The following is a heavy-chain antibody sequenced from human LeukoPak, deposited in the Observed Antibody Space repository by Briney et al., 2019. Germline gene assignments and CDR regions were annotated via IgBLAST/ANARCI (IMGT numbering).Heavy chain of an antibody. CDR2: ISYDGSNK. CDR1: GFTFSSYA. J-gene: IGHJ3*02. Sequence: GGSLRLSCAASGFTFSSYAMSWVRQAPGKGLEWVAVISYDGSNKYYADSVKGRFTISRDNSKNTLYLQMNSLRAEDTAVYYCAKESGRAVADGDDAFDIWGQGTMVTVSS. V-gene: IGHV3-30*18. CDR3: AKESGRAVADGDDAFDI. D-gene: IGHD6-19*01.